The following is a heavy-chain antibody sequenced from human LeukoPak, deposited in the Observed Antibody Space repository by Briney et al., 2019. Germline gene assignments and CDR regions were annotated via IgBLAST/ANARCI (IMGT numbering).Heavy chain of an antibody. V-gene: IGHV4-34*01. CDR3: ARGRNRGFDY. CDR1: GGSFNGYY. CDR2: INHSGST. J-gene: IGHJ4*02. Sequence: SETLSLTCAVYGGSFNGYYWSWIRQPPGKGLEWIGEINHSGSTNYNPSLKSRVTISVDTSKNQFSLKLSSVTAADTAVYYWARGRNRGFDYWGQGTLVTVSS.